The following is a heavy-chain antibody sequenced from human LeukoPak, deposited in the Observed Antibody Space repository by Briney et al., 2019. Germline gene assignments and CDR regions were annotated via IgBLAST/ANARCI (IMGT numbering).Heavy chain of an antibody. CDR2: ISYDGSNK. CDR1: GFTFSSYA. D-gene: IGHD6-19*01. V-gene: IGHV3-30*04. J-gene: IGHJ4*02. Sequence: GGSLRLSCAASGFTFSSYAMHWVRQAPGKGLEWVAVISYDGSNKYYADSVKGRFTISRDNSKNTLYLQMNSLRAEDTAVYYCARDWGAVAGRFLDYWGQGTLVTVSS. CDR3: ARDWGAVAGRFLDY.